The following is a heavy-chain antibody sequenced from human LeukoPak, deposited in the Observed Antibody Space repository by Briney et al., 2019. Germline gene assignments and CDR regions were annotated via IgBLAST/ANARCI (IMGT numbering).Heavy chain of an antibody. D-gene: IGHD1-7*01. CDR2: INGDGSST. Sequence: GGSLRLSCTASEFTFSSYWMHWVRQPPGKGLVWVSRINGDGSSTSYADAVKGRFTISRDNAKNTLYLRMNSLRAEDTAVYYCARGGLTGTTIPYFDYWGQGTLVTVSS. CDR3: ARGGLTGTTIPYFDY. V-gene: IGHV3-74*01. CDR1: EFTFSSYW. J-gene: IGHJ4*02.